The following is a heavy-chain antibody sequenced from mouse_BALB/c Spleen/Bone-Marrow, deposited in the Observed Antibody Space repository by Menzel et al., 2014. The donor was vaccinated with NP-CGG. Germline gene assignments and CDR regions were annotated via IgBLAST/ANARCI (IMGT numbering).Heavy chain of an antibody. J-gene: IGHJ4*01. CDR3: ARQGTLDY. Sequence: EVQLVESGGGLVQPGGSLKLSCATSGFTFRDYYMYWVRRTPEKRLEWVAYISNGGGSTYYPDTVKGRFTISRDNAKNTLYLQMSRLKSEDTAMYYCARQGTLDYWGQGTSVTVSS. CDR1: GFTFRDYY. V-gene: IGHV5-12*02. CDR2: ISNGGGST.